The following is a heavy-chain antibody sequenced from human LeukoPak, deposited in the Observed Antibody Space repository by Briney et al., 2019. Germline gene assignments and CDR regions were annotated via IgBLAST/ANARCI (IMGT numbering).Heavy chain of an antibody. D-gene: IGHD3-3*01. CDR2: INPSGGST. CDR3: ARVGPPAGYDFWSGYYPHAFDI. J-gene: IGHJ3*02. Sequence: ASVKVSRKASGYTFTNYYIHWVRQAPGQGLEWMGIINPSGGSTSYAQKFQGRVTMTRDTSTSTVYMELSSLRSEDTAVYYCARVGPPAGYDFWSGYYPHAFDIWGQGTMVTVSS. V-gene: IGHV1-46*01. CDR1: GYTFTNYY.